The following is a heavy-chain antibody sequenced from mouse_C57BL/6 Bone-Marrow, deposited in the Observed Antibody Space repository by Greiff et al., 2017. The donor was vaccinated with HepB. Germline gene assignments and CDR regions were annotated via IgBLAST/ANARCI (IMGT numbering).Heavy chain of an antibody. CDR2: ISSGGDYI. J-gene: IGHJ2*02. V-gene: IGHV5S21*01. Sequence: EVQGVESGEGLVKPGGSLKLSCAASGFTFSSYAMSWVRQTPEKRLEWVAYISSGGDYIYYADTVKGRFTISRDNAMNTLYLQMSSLKSEDTAMYYCTRRLRGYYFDYWGQGTSLTVSS. CDR1: GFTFSSYA. CDR3: TRRLRGYYFDY.